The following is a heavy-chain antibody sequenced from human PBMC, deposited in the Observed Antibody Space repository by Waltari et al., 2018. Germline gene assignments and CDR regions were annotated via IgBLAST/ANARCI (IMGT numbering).Heavy chain of an antibody. CDR3: ARREHDYDYVGGSYRRVIDTFDI. V-gene: IGHV5-51*03. CDR2: IYVGDSET. D-gene: IGHD3-16*02. CDR1: GDKFSPYW. Sequence: EVRLVQSGAEVKKPGESLKISCTGSGDKFSPYWFGWVCQMPGKGLEWMGIIYVGDSETRYSPSFRGQVTMAADKSITTAYLQWSSLKASDTAMYYCARREHDYDYVGGSYRRVIDTFDIWGQGTRVTVSS. J-gene: IGHJ3*02.